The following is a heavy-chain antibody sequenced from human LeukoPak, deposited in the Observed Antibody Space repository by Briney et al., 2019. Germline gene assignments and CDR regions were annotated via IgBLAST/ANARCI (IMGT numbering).Heavy chain of an antibody. V-gene: IGHV1-3*01. D-gene: IGHD3-22*01. CDR3: ARVPYYYDSSGYPGHFDY. J-gene: IGHJ4*02. CDR1: GYTFTSYD. CDR2: INAGNGNT. Sequence: ASVKVSCKASGYTFTSYDINWVRQATGQRLEWMGWINAGNGNTKYSQKFQGRVTITRDTSASTAYMELSSLRSEDTAVYYCARVPYYYDSSGYPGHFDYWGQGTLVTVSS.